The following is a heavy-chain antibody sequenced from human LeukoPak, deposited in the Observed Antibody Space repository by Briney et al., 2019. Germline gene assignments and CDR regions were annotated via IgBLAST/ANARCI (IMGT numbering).Heavy chain of an antibody. D-gene: IGHD3-10*01. J-gene: IGHJ4*02. CDR2: IYTSGST. CDR1: GGSISSGSYY. V-gene: IGHV4-61*02. CDR3: ARTYYYGSGSYSNFDY. Sequence: SQTLSLTCTVSGGSISSGSYYWSWIRQPAGKGLEWIGRIYTSGSTNYNPSLKSRVTISVDTSKNQFSLKLSSVTAADTAVYYCARTYYYGSGSYSNFDYWGQGALVTVSS.